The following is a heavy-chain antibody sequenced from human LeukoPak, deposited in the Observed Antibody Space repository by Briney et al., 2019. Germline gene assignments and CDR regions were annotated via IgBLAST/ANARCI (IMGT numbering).Heavy chain of an antibody. CDR1: NDSISSYC. Sequence: SETLSLTCTVSNDSISSYCCSWVRQPPGKGLEWIGFMCPSGRTDYNPSLKSRVTMSVDTSKNQLSMELRFLTAADTAVYYCATSYDSKTAPYDLWGHGTLVTVSS. CDR2: MCPSGRT. D-gene: IGHD3-9*01. CDR3: ATSYDSKTAPYDL. V-gene: IGHV4-4*08. J-gene: IGHJ5*02.